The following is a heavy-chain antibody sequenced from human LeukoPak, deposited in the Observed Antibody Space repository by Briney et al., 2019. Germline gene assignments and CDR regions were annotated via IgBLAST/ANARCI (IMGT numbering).Heavy chain of an antibody. D-gene: IGHD2-15*01. J-gene: IGHJ5*02. CDR2: IYSGGST. CDR1: GFTVSSNY. V-gene: IGHV3-66*04. Sequence: PGGSLRLSCAASGFTVSSNYMSWVRQAPGKGLEWVSVIYSGGSTYYADSVKGRFTISRDNSKNTLYLQMNSLRAEDTAVYYCARRGAANWFDPWGQGTLVTVSS. CDR3: ARRGAANWFDP.